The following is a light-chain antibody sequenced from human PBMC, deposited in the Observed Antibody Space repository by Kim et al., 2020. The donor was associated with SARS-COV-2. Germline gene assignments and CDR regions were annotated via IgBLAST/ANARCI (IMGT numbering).Light chain of an antibody. CDR2: QNN. CDR1: KLGDKY. CDR3: QAWDSSTAV. J-gene: IGLJ2*01. Sequence: SASPGQTASITCSGDKLGDKYACWYQQKPGQSPVMVIYQNNKRPSWIPERFSGSNSVNAATLTISGTQAVDEADYYCQAWDSSTAVFGGGTQLTVL. V-gene: IGLV3-1*01.